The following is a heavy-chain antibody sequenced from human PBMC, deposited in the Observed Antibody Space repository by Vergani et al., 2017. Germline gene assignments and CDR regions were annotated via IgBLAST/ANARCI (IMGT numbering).Heavy chain of an antibody. D-gene: IGHD1-7*01. CDR2: IFHSGST. CDR1: GGPISSGGYS. V-gene: IGHV4-30-2*01. J-gene: IGHJ3*02. CDR3: AGGLNYVGAFDI. Sequence: QLQLQESGSGLVKPSQTLSLTCAVFGGPISSGGYSWSWIRQPPGKGLEWIGYIFHSGSTYYNPSLKSRITISVDSSKNQFSLKLSSVTAADTAVYYCAGGLNYVGAFDIWGQGTMVTVSS.